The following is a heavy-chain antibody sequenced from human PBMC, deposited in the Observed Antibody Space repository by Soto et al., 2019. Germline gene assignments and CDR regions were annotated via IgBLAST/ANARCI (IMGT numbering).Heavy chain of an antibody. J-gene: IGHJ4*02. D-gene: IGHD1-26*01. Sequence: EVQLVESGGGLVQPGGSLKLSCAASGFTFSGSAMHWVRQASGKGLEWVGRIRSKANSYATAYAASVKGRFTISRDDSKNTAYLQMNSLKTEDTAVYYCTRQVSYSGSYEGFWRDYWGPGTLVTVSS. CDR3: TRQVSYSGSYEGFWRDY. V-gene: IGHV3-73*02. CDR2: IRSKANSYAT. CDR1: GFTFSGSA.